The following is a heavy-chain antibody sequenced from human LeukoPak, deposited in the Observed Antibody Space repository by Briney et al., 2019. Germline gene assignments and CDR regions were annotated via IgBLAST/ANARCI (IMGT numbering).Heavy chain of an antibody. Sequence: SETLSLTCTVSGGSISSSSYYWGWIRQPPGKGLEWIGSIYYSGSTYYNPSLKSRVTISVDTSKNQFSLKLSSVTAADTAVYYCARGRDYYDSSGYYYFDYWAREPWSPSPQ. CDR3: ARGRDYYDSSGYYYFDY. J-gene: IGHJ4*02. D-gene: IGHD3-22*01. CDR2: IYYSGST. CDR1: GGSISSSSYY. V-gene: IGHV4-39*07.